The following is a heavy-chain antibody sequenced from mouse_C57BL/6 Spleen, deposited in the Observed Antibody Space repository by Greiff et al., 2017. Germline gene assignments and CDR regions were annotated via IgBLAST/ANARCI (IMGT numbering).Heavy chain of an antibody. J-gene: IGHJ1*03. CDR3: ARTYYGSRDWYFDV. CDR1: GYTFTDYY. D-gene: IGHD1-1*01. V-gene: IGHV1-26*01. Sequence: EVQLQQSGPELVKPGASVKISCKASGYTFTDYYMNWVKQTHGKSLEWIGDINPNNGGTSYNQKFKGKATLTVYKSSSTAYMELRSPTSEDSAVDYCARTYYGSRDWYFDVWGTGTTVTVSS. CDR2: INPNNGGT.